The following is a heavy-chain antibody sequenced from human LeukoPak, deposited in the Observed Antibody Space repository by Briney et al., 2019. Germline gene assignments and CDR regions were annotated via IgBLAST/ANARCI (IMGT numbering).Heavy chain of an antibody. J-gene: IGHJ4*02. D-gene: IGHD2-2*01. Sequence: PGGSLRLSCAASGFTVSSNYMSWVRQAPGKGLEWVSVIYSGGSTYYADSVKGRFTISRDNSKNTLYLQMNSLRAEDTAVYYCAKDLRAGYCSSTSCPISLGSWGQGTLVTVSS. CDR3: AKDLRAGYCSSTSCPISLGS. V-gene: IGHV3-53*01. CDR2: IYSGGST. CDR1: GFTVSSNY.